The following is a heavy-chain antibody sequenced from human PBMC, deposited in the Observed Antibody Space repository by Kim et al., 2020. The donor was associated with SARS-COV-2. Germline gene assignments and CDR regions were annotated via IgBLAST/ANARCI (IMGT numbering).Heavy chain of an antibody. CDR3: ATVRGSALQHYYYHFGMDV. D-gene: IGHD3-10*01. CDR1: GYTLSELS. V-gene: IGHV1-24*01. CDR2: FDPEDGET. J-gene: IGHJ6*02. Sequence: ASVKVSCKVSGYTLSELSMHWVRQAPGKGLEWMGGFDPEDGETVYAQKFQGRVTMTEDTSTDTAYMELSSLRSEDSALYYCATVRGSALQHYYYHFGMDVWGQGTTVTVSS.